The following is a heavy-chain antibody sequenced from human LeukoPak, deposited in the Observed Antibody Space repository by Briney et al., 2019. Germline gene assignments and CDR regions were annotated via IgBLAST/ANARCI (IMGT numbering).Heavy chain of an antibody. CDR1: GFTFSSYG. V-gene: IGHV3-33*01. Sequence: GRSLRLSCAASGFTFSSYGMPWVRQAPGKGLEWVAVIWYDGSNKYYEDSVKGRFTISRDNSKNTLYLQMNSLRAEDTAVYYCAGGDLRLGELLDYWGQGTLVTVSS. D-gene: IGHD3-16*01. CDR3: AGGDLRLGELLDY. CDR2: IWYDGSNK. J-gene: IGHJ4*02.